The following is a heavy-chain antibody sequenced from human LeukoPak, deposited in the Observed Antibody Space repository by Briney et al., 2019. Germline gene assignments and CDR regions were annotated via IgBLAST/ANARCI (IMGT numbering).Heavy chain of an antibody. D-gene: IGHD3-9*01. Sequence: GGSLRLSCAASGFTFSSYGMSWVRQAPGKGLEWVSAISGSGGTTYYADSVKGRFTISRDNSKNTLYLQMNSLRAEDTAVYYCAKQPDYDILTGYSPYFDYWGQGTLVTVSS. CDR2: ISGSGGTT. CDR1: GFTFSSYG. CDR3: AKQPDYDILTGYSPYFDY. V-gene: IGHV3-23*01. J-gene: IGHJ4*02.